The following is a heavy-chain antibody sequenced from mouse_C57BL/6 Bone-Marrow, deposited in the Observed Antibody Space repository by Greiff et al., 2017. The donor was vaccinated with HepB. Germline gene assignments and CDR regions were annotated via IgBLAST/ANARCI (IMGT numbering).Heavy chain of an antibody. J-gene: IGHJ4*01. CDR2: IYPRSGNT. Sequence: QVQLQQSGAELARPGASVKLSCKASGYTFTSYGISWVKQRTGQGLEWIGEIYPRSGNTYYNDKFKGKATLNADKSSSTAYMELRSLNSEDSAVYFCARIGVYDGYHAMDYWGQGTSVTVSS. CDR1: GYTFTSYG. CDR3: ARIGVYDGYHAMDY. D-gene: IGHD2-3*01. V-gene: IGHV1-81*01.